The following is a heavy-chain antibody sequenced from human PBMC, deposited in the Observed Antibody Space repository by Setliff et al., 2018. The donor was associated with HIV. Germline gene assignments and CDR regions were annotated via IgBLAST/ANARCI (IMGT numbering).Heavy chain of an antibody. CDR1: GFTLTSYS. J-gene: IGHJ6*03. D-gene: IGHD7-27*01. CDR3: ARGGLGYFYYYYMDV. CDR2: ISSSSSTI. V-gene: IGHV3-48*01. Sequence: GESLRLSCAASGFTLTSYSMTWVRQAPGKGLEWVSFISSSSSTIYYADSVKGRFTISRDNAKNSLDLQMNSLRAEDTAVYYCARGGLGYFYYYYMDVWGKGTTVTVSS.